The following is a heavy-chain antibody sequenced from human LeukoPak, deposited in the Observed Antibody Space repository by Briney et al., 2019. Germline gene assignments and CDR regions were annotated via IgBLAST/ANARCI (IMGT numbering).Heavy chain of an antibody. CDR1: GYTFTGYY. CDR3: AKPSYYYGSGSYRFDI. D-gene: IGHD3-10*01. Sequence: GASVKVSCKASGYTFTGYYMHWVRQAPGQGLEWMGWINPNSGGTNYAQKFQGRVTMTRDTSISTAYMELSRLRSDDTAVYYCAKPSYYYGSGSYRFDIWGQGTMVTVSS. V-gene: IGHV1-2*02. J-gene: IGHJ3*02. CDR2: INPNSGGT.